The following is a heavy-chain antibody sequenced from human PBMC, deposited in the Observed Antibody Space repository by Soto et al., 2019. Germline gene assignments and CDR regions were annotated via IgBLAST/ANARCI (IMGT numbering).Heavy chain of an antibody. CDR2: MNPNSGNT. J-gene: IGHJ5*02. D-gene: IGHD2-2*02. Sequence: QVQLVQSGAEVKKPGASVKVSCKASGYTFTSYDINWVRQATGQGLEWMAWMNPNSGNTGYAQKFRGRVTMTRNTSISSAYMELSSLRSEDTAVYYCARRARRVVPAAISIWFDPWGQEPWSPCPQ. V-gene: IGHV1-8*01. CDR3: ARRARRVVPAAISIWFDP. CDR1: GYTFTSYD.